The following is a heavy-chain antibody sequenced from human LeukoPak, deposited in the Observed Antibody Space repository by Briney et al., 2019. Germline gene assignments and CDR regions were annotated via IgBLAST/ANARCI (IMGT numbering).Heavy chain of an antibody. CDR2: IYYSGST. D-gene: IGHD6-13*01. CDR3: ARWSSWYYFDY. V-gene: IGHV4-59*01. J-gene: IGHJ4*02. CDR1: GGSISSYY. Sequence: SETLPLTCTVSGGSISSYYWSWIRQPPGKGLEWIGYIYYSGSTNYNSSLKSRVTISVDTSRDQFSLKLTSVTAADTAVYYCARWSSWYYFDYWGQGTLVTVSS.